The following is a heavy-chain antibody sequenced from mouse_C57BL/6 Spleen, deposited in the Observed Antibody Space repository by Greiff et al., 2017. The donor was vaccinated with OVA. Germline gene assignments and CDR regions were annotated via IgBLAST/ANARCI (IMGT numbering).Heavy chain of an antibody. CDR1: GYSFTDYY. Sequence: VQLQQSGPELVKPGASVKISCKASGYSFTDYYMNWVKQSHGKSLEWIGEINPNYGTTSYNQKFKGKATLPVAKSSSTAYMQLNSLTAEDSAVYYCASERSLAYWGQGTLVTVSA. J-gene: IGHJ3*01. CDR2: INPNYGTT. V-gene: IGHV1-39*01. CDR3: ASERSLAY.